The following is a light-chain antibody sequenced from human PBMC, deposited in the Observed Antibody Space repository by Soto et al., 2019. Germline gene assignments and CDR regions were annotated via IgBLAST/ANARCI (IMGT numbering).Light chain of an antibody. CDR2: AAS. J-gene: IGKJ5*01. CDR3: QQSYSTPQIT. CDR1: QSISSY. V-gene: IGKV1-39*01. Sequence: DIQMTQSPSTLSVSVGDRVSITCRASQSISSYLNWYQQKPGKAPKLLIYAASSLQSGVPSRFSGSGSGTDFTLTISSLQPEDFATYYCQQSYSTPQITFGQGTRLEI.